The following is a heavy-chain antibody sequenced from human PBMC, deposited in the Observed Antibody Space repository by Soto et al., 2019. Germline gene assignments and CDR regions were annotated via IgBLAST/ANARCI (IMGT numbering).Heavy chain of an antibody. J-gene: IGHJ4*02. CDR3: AHRPSGWYHFAY. CDR1: GFSLSTSGLG. Sequence: QITLKASGPTLVRPTQTLTLTCTFSGFSLSTSGLGVGWIRQPPAKALEWLALIYWNDDKRYSPSLKARLTITKDTSKNQVVLTMTNMDPGDTATYYCAHRPSGWYHFAYWGQGTIVTVSS. CDR2: IYWNDDK. D-gene: IGHD6-19*01. V-gene: IGHV2-5*01.